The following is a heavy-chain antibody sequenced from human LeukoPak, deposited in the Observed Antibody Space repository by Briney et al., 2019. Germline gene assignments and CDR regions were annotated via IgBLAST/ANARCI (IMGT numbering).Heavy chain of an antibody. D-gene: IGHD3-9*01. J-gene: IGHJ4*02. CDR2: IIPIFGTA. V-gene: IGHV1-69*01. CDR3: ARDLVRPWPGPFDY. CDR1: GGTFSSYA. Sequence: VASVKVSCKASGGTFSSYAISWVRQAPGQGLEWMGGIIPIFGTANYAQKFQGRVTITADESTSTAYMELSSLRSEDTAVYYCARDLVRPWPGPFDYWGQGTLVTVSS.